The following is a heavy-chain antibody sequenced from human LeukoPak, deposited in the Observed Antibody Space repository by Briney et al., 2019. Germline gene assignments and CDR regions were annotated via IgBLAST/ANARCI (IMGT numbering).Heavy chain of an antibody. D-gene: IGHD2-21*02. CDR1: GGSISSGGYY. CDR2: IYYSGST. Sequence: SETLSLTCTVSGGSISSGGYYWSWIRQHPGKGLEWIGYIYYSGSTYYNPSLKSRVTISVDTSKNQFSLKLSSVTAADTAVYYCARAGAVTASGEYFDYWGQGTLVTVSS. V-gene: IGHV4-31*03. CDR3: ARAGAVTASGEYFDY. J-gene: IGHJ4*02.